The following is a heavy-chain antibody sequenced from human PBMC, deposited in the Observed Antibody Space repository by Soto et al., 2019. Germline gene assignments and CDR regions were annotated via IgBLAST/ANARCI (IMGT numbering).Heavy chain of an antibody. CDR3: AKDSIPYSSSYDLDH. CDR2: ITGTGVSI. D-gene: IGHD6-6*01. Sequence: EVQLLESGGGLVQPGGSLRLSCVASGFSFSGFAMSWVRQAPGKGLVWVSRITGTGVSIYYADSVRGRFTISRDNSKNTLYLQISSLRAEDTARYYCAKDSIPYSSSYDLDHWGRGALVTVSS. V-gene: IGHV3-23*01. CDR1: GFSFSGFA. J-gene: IGHJ4*02.